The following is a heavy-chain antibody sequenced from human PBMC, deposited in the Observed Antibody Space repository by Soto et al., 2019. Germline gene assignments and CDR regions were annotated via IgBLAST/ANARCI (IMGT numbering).Heavy chain of an antibody. V-gene: IGHV3-15*01. CDR2: IKSRADGGTT. CDR1: GFSFSNAW. J-gene: IGHJ4*02. CDR3: TAQLGEFFPLDY. Sequence: EVQLVESGGDFVKPGGSLRVSCAVSGFSFSNAWMSWVRQAPGKGLEWVGRIKSRADGGTTDYTAPVKGRFTISRDDSKNTVFLQMNSLKTEDTAVYYCTAQLGEFFPLDYWGQGTLVTVSS. D-gene: IGHD3-16*01.